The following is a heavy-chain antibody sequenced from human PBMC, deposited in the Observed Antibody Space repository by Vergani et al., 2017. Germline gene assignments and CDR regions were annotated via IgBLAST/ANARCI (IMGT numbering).Heavy chain of an antibody. D-gene: IGHD2-15*01. CDR2: ISYDGSNK. J-gene: IGHJ4*02. CDR1: GFTFSSYA. CDR3: ARDRISRY. Sequence: QVQLVESGGGVVQPGRSLRLSCAASGFTFSSYAMHWVRQAPGKGLEWVAVISYDGSNKYYADSVKGRFTISRDNSKNTLYLQMNSLIAEDTAVYYCARDRISRYWGQGTLVTVSS. V-gene: IGHV3-30-3*01.